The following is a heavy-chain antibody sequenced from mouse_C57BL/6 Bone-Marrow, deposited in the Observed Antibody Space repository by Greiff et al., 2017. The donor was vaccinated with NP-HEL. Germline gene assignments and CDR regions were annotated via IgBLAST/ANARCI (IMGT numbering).Heavy chain of an antibody. CDR2: ICRGGST. CDR1: GFSLTSYG. CDR3: ATQGWLPYVPGGY. Sequence: QVQLQQSGPGLVQPSQSLSITCTASGFSLTSYGVHWVRQSPGKGLEWLGVICRGGSTDYNAAFMSRLSITKDNSKSQVFFKMNSLQADDTAIYYCATQGWLPYVPGGYWGQGTTLTVSS. V-gene: IGHV2-5*01. J-gene: IGHJ2*01. D-gene: IGHD1-1*02.